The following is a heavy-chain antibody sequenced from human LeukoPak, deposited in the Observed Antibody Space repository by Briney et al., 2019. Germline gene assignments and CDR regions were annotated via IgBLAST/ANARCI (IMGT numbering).Heavy chain of an antibody. CDR1: GGSVSSSNW. D-gene: IGHD3-10*01. Sequence: SGTLSLTCAVSGGSVSSSNWWSWVRQPPGKGLXXXXEIYHSGSTNYNPSLKSRVTISVDKSKNQFSLKLSSVTAADTAVYYCARSQGLLWFGELSFPHYFDYWGQGTLVTVSS. CDR2: IYHSGST. J-gene: IGHJ4*02. V-gene: IGHV4-4*02. CDR3: ARSQGLLWFGELSFPHYFDY.